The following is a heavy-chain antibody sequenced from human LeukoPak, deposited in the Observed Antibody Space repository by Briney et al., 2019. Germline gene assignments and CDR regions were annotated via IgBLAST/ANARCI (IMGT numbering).Heavy chain of an antibody. V-gene: IGHV1-46*01. Sequence: ASVKVSCKASGYTFTSYGISWVRQAPGQGLEWMGIIKPSGGSTTYAQKFQGRVTMTRDMSTSTLYMELSSLRSEDTAVYYCARVRDGYNDAYDIWGQGTMVTVSS. J-gene: IGHJ3*02. D-gene: IGHD5-24*01. CDR1: GYTFTSYG. CDR3: ARVRDGYNDAYDI. CDR2: IKPSGGST.